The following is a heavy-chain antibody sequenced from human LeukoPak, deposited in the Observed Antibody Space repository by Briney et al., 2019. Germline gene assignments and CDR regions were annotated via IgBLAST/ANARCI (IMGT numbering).Heavy chain of an antibody. CDR3: ARDGRYCSGGSCYRTFDI. Sequence: SETLSLTCTVSGGSISSYYWSWIRQPPGKGLEWIGYIYYSGSTNYNPSPKSRVTISVDTSKNQFSLKLSSVTAADTAVYYCARDGRYCSGGSCYRTFDIWGQGTMVTVSS. CDR1: GGSISSYY. V-gene: IGHV4-59*01. D-gene: IGHD2-15*01. J-gene: IGHJ3*02. CDR2: IYYSGST.